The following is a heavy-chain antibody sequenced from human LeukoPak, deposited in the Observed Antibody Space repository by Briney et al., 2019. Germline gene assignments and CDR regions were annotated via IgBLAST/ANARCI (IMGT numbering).Heavy chain of an antibody. CDR3: ATGSPHTIFGVVIF. J-gene: IGHJ4*02. D-gene: IGHD3-3*01. CDR2: IIPILGIA. V-gene: IGHV1-69*04. CDR1: GGTFSSYA. Sequence: SVKVSCKASGGTFSSYAISWVRQAPGQGLEWMGRIIPILGIANYAQKFQGRVTITADKSTSTAYMELSSLRSEDTAVYYCATGSPHTIFGVVIFWGQGTLVTVSS.